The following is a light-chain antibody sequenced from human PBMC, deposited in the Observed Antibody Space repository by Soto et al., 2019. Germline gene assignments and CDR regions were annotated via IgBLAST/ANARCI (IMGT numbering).Light chain of an antibody. CDR2: GVT. CDR3: SSYAGSSTYV. CDR1: TNDVGGYNY. Sequence: QSALTQPASVSGSPGQSITISCSGTTNDVGGYNYVSWYQQHPGKAPKLLIYGVTDRPSGVSSRFSGSKSGNAASLTISGLQAEDEGDYYCSSYAGSSTYVFGTGTKLTVL. V-gene: IGLV2-14*03. J-gene: IGLJ1*01.